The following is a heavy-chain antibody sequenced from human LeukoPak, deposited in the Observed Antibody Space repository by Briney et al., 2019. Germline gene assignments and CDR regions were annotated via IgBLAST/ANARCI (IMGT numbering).Heavy chain of an antibody. CDR2: ISNDGRYK. CDR1: GFTFSSSG. D-gene: IGHD3-22*01. V-gene: IGHV3-30*03. CDR3: ARDREDYDSSGSTDY. J-gene: IGHJ4*02. Sequence: GGSLRLSCSASGFTFSSSGIHWVRQAPGKGLEWVAIISNDGRYKDYVDSVKGRFTVSRDNSKNTLYLQMNSLRAEDTAVYYCARDREDYDSSGSTDYWGQGTLVTVSS.